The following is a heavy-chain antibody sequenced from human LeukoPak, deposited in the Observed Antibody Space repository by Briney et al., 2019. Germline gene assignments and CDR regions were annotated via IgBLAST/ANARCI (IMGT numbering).Heavy chain of an antibody. Sequence: GGSLRLSCAASGFTFSSYAMHWVRQAPGKGLEWVAVISYDGSNKYYADSVKGRFTISRDNSKNTLYLQMNSLRAEDTAVYYCARDRARILTGYFDYWGQGTLVTVSS. CDR2: ISYDGSNK. J-gene: IGHJ4*02. CDR1: GFTFSSYA. D-gene: IGHD3-9*01. V-gene: IGHV3-30-3*01. CDR3: ARDRARILTGYFDY.